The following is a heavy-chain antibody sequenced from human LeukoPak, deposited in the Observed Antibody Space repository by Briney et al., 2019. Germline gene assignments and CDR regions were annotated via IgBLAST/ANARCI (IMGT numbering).Heavy chain of an antibody. J-gene: IGHJ4*02. CDR2: LDGENDQK. V-gene: IGHV1-24*01. Sequence: GASVKVSCKVSGYTVTEISIHWVRQSPGKGLEWMGGLDGENDQKVYAQQFQDRVTMSEDTSTDTAYMELSNLQSEDTAVYFCADFYTTSGFFYWGRGTLVTASS. CDR3: ADFYTTSGFFY. CDR1: GYTVTEIS. D-gene: IGHD3-3*01.